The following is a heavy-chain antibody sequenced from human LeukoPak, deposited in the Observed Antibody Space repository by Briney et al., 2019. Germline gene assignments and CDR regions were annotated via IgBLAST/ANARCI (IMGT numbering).Heavy chain of an antibody. CDR2: ISYDGSNK. Sequence: GRSLRLSCAASGFTFSSYAMHWVRQAPGKGLEWVAVISYDGSNKYYADSVKGRFTISRDTSKNTLYLQMNSLRVEDTAVYFCASRHCSGGGCYFAGADPFDYWGQGTLVTVSS. J-gene: IGHJ4*02. CDR3: ASRHCSGGGCYFAGADPFDY. CDR1: GFTFSSYA. V-gene: IGHV3-30*14. D-gene: IGHD2-15*01.